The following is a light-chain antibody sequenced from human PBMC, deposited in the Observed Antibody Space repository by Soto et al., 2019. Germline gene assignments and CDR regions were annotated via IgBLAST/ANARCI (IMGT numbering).Light chain of an antibody. Sequence: QSVLTQPASVSGSPGQSITISCTGTSSDVGGYNYVSWYQQHPAKAPKLMIYEDSNRPSGVSNRFSGSKSVNTASLTISGRQAEDEADYYCSSYTSSSTYVFGTGTKVTVL. CDR2: EDS. CDR1: SSDVGGYNY. CDR3: SSYTSSSTYV. V-gene: IGLV2-14*01. J-gene: IGLJ1*01.